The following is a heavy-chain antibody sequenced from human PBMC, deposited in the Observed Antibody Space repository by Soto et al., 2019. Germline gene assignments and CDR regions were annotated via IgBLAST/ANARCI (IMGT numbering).Heavy chain of an antibody. CDR3: SKDQRQWLARTPYYFDY. CDR1: GFTFSSYG. J-gene: IGHJ4*02. Sequence: PGGSLRLSCAASGFTFSSYGMHWVRQAPGKGLEWVAVISYDGSNKYYADSVKGRFTISRDNSKNTLYLQMNSLRAEDTAVYFCSKDQRQWLARTPYYFDYWGQGTLVTVSS. CDR2: ISYDGSNK. D-gene: IGHD6-19*01. V-gene: IGHV3-30*18.